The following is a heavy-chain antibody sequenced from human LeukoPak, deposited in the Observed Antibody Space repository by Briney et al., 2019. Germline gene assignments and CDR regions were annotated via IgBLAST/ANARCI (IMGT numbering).Heavy chain of an antibody. CDR3: ARDIFDY. Sequence: PGGSLRLSCVASGLTFSPYWMRWVRQAPGKGLECVDNIKPDGSEKHCVDSVKGRFTISRDNAKNSVYLQMNSLRAEDTAVYYCARDIFDYWGQGTLVTVSS. V-gene: IGHV3-7*05. CDR1: GLTFSPYW. J-gene: IGHJ4*02. CDR2: IKPDGSEK.